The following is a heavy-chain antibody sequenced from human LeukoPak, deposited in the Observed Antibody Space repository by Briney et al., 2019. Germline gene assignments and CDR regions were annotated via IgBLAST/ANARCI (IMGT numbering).Heavy chain of an antibody. V-gene: IGHV3-15*01. J-gene: IGHJ4*02. CDR1: GFIFSNTW. Sequence: GGSLSLSCAASGFIFSNTWMSWARQAPGKGLEWVGRIKTKNDGETRNYAAPVKGRFTISRDDSKNTLYLVMNSLRIEDTAVYYCATNPLYWGQGTLVTVSS. CDR2: IKTKNDGETR. CDR3: ATNPLY.